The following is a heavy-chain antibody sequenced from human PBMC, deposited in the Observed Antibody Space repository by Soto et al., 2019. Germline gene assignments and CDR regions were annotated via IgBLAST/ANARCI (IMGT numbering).Heavy chain of an antibody. J-gene: IGHJ4*01. CDR3: ARRRYSYANYYLEQ. CDR1: GTSISSGGTF. Sequence: LSLTCTVSGTSISSGGTFWGWIRQSPWKGLEWMGNMYYDGSTNYNPSLKSRVSMSVDTSKNEISLTLTALTAADTAVYYCARRRYSYANYYLEQWGHGTLVTVSS. V-gene: IGHV4-39*01. D-gene: IGHD2-2*01. CDR2: MYYDGST.